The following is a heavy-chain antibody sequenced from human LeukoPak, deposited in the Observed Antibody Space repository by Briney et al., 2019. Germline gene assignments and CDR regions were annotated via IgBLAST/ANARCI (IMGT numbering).Heavy chain of an antibody. J-gene: IGHJ3*02. CDR1: GFTFSSYA. CDR2: ISYDGSNK. CDR3: ARARETAMVTYYELMASDHAFDI. Sequence: GGSLRLSCAASGFTFSSYAMHWVRQAPGKGLEWVAVISYDGSNKYYADSVKGRFTISRDNSKNTLYLQMNSLGAEDTAVYYCARARETAMVTYYELMASDHAFDIWGQGTMVTVSS. V-gene: IGHV3-30-3*01. D-gene: IGHD5-18*01.